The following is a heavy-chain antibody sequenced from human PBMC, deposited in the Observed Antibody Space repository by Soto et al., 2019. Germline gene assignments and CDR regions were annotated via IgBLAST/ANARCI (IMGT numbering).Heavy chain of an antibody. J-gene: IGHJ5*02. Sequence: PSETLSLTCAVSGGSISSGGYSWSWIRQPPGKGLEWIGYIYHSGSTYYNPSLKSRVTISVDRSKNQFSLKLSSVTAADTAVYYCARGRAGWFDPWGQGTLVTVSS. CDR1: GGSISSGGYS. CDR2: IYHSGST. CDR3: ARGRAGWFDP. V-gene: IGHV4-30-2*01.